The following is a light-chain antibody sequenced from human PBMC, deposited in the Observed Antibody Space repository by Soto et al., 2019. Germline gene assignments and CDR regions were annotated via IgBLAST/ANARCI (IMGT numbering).Light chain of an antibody. CDR1: QDIGDY. CDR2: AAS. Sequence: DMQMTQSPSSLSASIGDRVTITCQASQDIGDYLNWYRQKPGKAPKLLIYAASNLEPGVPSRFRGSGSGTEFSLNITSLQPEDIATYCCQQYDILPPFTFGPGTKVDSK. V-gene: IGKV1-33*01. J-gene: IGKJ3*01. CDR3: QQYDILPPFT.